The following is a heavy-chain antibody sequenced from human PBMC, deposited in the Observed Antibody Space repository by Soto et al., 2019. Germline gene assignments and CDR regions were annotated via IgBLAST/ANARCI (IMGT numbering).Heavy chain of an antibody. Sequence: SQTLSLTCAICGDTVSTNTAAWNWIRQSPSRGLEWLGRIYYKSRWYNDYSESLKSRIAIIPDTSRNQFSLQLNSVIPEDTAVYYCARDWGYDPDPTYYYGMDVWGQGTKVTVSS. CDR1: GDTVSTNTAA. CDR3: ARDWGYDPDPTYYYGMDV. J-gene: IGHJ6*02. D-gene: IGHD5-12*01. CDR2: IYYKSRWYN. V-gene: IGHV6-1*01.